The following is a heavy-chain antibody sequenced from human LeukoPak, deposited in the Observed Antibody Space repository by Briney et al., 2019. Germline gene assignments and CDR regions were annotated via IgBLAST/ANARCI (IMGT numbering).Heavy chain of an antibody. CDR1: GITLSNYG. J-gene: IGHJ4*02. Sequence: PGGSLRLSCAVSGITLSNYGMTWVRQAPGKGLEWVSSISSSSSDIYYADSVKGRFTISRDNAKNSLYLQMNSLRAEDTAVYYCARESGYDIDFDYWGQGTLVTVSS. V-gene: IGHV3-21*01. CDR3: ARESGYDIDFDY. CDR2: ISSSSSDI. D-gene: IGHD5-12*01.